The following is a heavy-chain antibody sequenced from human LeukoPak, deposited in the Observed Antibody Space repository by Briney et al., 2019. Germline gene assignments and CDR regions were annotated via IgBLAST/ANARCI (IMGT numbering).Heavy chain of an antibody. CDR1: GFTFGVYA. CDR2: MAYEGSRA. D-gene: IGHD1-14*01. Sequence: GGSLRLSCAVSGFTFGVYAMHWFRQTPGKGLEWVAVMAYEGSRAFYAASVQGRFTISRANSKNTMSVQMDDLRAEDTAVYYCTRYNNDHFDYWGQGTLVTVSS. J-gene: IGHJ4*02. V-gene: IGHV3-33*01. CDR3: TRYNNDHFDY.